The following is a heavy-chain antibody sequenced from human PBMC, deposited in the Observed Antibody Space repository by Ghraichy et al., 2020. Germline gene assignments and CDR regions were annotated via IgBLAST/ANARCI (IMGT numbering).Heavy chain of an antibody. CDR2: ISGSGSFT. J-gene: IGHJ4*02. V-gene: IGHV3-23*01. CDR1: GFIFNDYV. Sequence: GESLHISCAASGFIFNDYVINWVRQAPGKGLEWVSSISGSGSFTYYADSVKGRCAISRDNSENTVYLQMNSLRAEDTAVYYCAKSSTEVRPSNFDFWGQGTLVTVSS. D-gene: IGHD4-17*01. CDR3: AKSSTEVRPSNFDF.